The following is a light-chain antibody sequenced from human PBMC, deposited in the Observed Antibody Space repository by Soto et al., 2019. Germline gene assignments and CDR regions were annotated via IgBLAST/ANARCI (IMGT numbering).Light chain of an antibody. V-gene: IGKV3-15*01. J-gene: IGKJ4*01. CDR3: QQYNNWPPLT. Sequence: EIVMTQSPATLSVSPGERATLSCRASQSVSSNLAWYQQKPGQAPRLLIYGASTRATGVPGRFSGSGSATEFTLTISSLQSEDFAVYYCQQYNNWPPLTFGGGTKVDIK. CDR2: GAS. CDR1: QSVSSN.